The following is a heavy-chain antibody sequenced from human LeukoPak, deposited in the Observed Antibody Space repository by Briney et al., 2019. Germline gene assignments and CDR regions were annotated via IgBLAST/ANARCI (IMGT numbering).Heavy chain of an antibody. D-gene: IGHD4/OR15-4a*01. CDR3: ARDDDYNPLVL. J-gene: IGHJ4*02. Sequence: ASVKVSCKASGYTFTGYYMHWVRQAPGQGLEWMGWINPNSGGTNYAQKFQGRVTMTTDTSTSTAYMEVRSLRSDDTAVYYCARDDDYNPLVLWGQGTLVTVSS. CDR1: GYTFTGYY. V-gene: IGHV1-2*02. CDR2: INPNSGGT.